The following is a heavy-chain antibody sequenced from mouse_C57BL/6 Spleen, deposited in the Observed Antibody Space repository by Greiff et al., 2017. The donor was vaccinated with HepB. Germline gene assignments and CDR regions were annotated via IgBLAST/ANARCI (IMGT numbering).Heavy chain of an antibody. CDR2: IYPGDGDT. CDR1: GYAFSSSW. Sequence: VQLQQSGPELVKPGASVKISCKASGYAFSSSWMNWVTQRPGKGLEWIGRIYPGDGDTNYNGKFKGKATLTADKSSSTAYIQLSSLTSEDSAVYFCARRVGFDYWCQGTTHTVSS. CDR3: ARRVGFDY. V-gene: IGHV1-82*01. D-gene: IGHD3-1*01. J-gene: IGHJ2*01.